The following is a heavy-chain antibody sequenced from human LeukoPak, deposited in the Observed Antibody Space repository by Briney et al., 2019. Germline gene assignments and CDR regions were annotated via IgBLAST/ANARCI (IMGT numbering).Heavy chain of an antibody. Sequence: GGSLRLSCVASGFTFSRFAMHWVRQAPGKGLEWVALISYDGSNKYYADSVKGRFTISRDNSNNTPYLQMNSLRAEDTAVYYCAKDLYCSSTSCYMDVWGKGTTVTVSS. CDR2: ISYDGSNK. J-gene: IGHJ6*03. CDR3: AKDLYCSSTSCYMDV. D-gene: IGHD2-2*01. V-gene: IGHV3-30-3*01. CDR1: GFTFSRFA.